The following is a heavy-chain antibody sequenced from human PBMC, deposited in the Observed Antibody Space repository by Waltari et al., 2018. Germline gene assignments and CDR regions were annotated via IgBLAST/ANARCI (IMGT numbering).Heavy chain of an antibody. CDR2: IYYSVRT. J-gene: IGHJ6*02. CDR3: ASLQDYGMDV. Sequence: QVQLQESGPGLVKPSETLSLTCTVSGGSISSYYWSWIRQPPGKGMEWIGCIYYSVRTNYNPSLKSRVTISVDTTKNQFSLKLSSVTAADTAVYYCASLQDYGMDVWGQGTTVTVSS. V-gene: IGHV4-59*01. CDR1: GGSISSYY.